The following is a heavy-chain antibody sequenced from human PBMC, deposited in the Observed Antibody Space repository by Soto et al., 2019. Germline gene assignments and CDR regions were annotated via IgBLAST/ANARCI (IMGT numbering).Heavy chain of an antibody. CDR3: AKKRSAYGIPNCFDY. CDR2: ISSGGGDT. D-gene: IGHD6-25*01. J-gene: IGHJ4*02. Sequence: GGSLRLSCTVSEFTFSNYAMTWFRQAPGKGLEWVSSISSGGGDTLYADSVNGRFAVSRDNSMNTLYLQMNSLRAEDTAVYYCAKKRSAYGIPNCFDYWGQGTLVTVSS. V-gene: IGHV3-23*01. CDR1: EFTFSNYA.